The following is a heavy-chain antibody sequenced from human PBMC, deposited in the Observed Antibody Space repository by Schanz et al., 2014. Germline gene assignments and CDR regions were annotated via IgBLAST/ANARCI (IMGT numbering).Heavy chain of an antibody. D-gene: IGHD4-17*01. J-gene: IGHJ4*02. CDR1: GFTFGNFF. CDR2: TSHDGSFT. V-gene: IGHV3-74*01. Sequence: EVQLVESGGGLVQPGGSLRLSCAASGFTFGNFFMSWVRQAPGKGLVWVSRTSHDGSFTTFADSVKGRFTISRDNARNTLYLQMNSLRAEDTAVYYCTRDTDYHFDYWGQGTLVTVSS. CDR3: TRDTDYHFDY.